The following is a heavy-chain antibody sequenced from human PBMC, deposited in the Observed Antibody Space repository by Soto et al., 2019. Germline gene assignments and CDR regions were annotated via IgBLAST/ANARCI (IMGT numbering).Heavy chain of an antibody. CDR1: GGSISSYK. V-gene: IGHV4-59*08. J-gene: IGHJ4*02. CDR2: ISYRGRI. CDR3: AIHETLHGNYDY. Sequence: QVQLQESGPVLVKPSETLSLTCNVSGGSISSYKWSGIRQPPGKGLEWIGYISYRGRINYNPSLKCGLTISEDSCKNQFSLNLISVADADTAVYYCAIHETLHGNYDYWGQVTLVT. D-gene: IGHD4-17*01.